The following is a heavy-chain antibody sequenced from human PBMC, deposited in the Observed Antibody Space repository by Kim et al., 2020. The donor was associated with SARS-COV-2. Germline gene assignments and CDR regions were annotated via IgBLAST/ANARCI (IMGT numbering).Heavy chain of an antibody. V-gene: IGHV3-21*01. D-gene: IGHD1-26*01. CDR3: ARDTHGAGATRGNY. Sequence: ADSMKGRFTISRDNAKNSLYLQMNSLRAEDTAVYYCARDTHGAGATRGNYWGQGTLVTVSS. J-gene: IGHJ4*02.